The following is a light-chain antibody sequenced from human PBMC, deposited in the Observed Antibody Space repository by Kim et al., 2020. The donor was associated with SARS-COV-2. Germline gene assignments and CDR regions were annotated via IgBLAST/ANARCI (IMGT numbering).Light chain of an antibody. CDR3: QQYNYWPPMYS. V-gene: IGKV3-15*01. Sequence: EIVMTQSPATLSVSPGERATLSCRASQSVSSNLAWYQQQPGQAPRLLIYCSSTRATGIPARFSGRGSGAEFTLTISSLQSEDFAVYYCQQYNYWPPMYSFGQGTNLEIK. J-gene: IGKJ2*03. CDR2: CSS. CDR1: QSVSSN.